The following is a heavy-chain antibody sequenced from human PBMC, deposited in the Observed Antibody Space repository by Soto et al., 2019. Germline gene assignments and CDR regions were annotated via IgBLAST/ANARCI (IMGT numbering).Heavy chain of an antibody. CDR1: GGSFSGYY. V-gene: IGHV4-34*01. CDR3: ARGGGRIFDY. CDR2: INHSGST. D-gene: IGHD3-16*01. Sequence: QVQLQQWGAGLLKPSETLSLTCAVYGGSFSGYYWNWIRQPPGQGLEWIGEINHSGSTNYNPSLKRRVTLSVDTSKNQFSLKLSSVTAADTAVYYCARGGGRIFDYWGQGTLVTVSS. J-gene: IGHJ4*02.